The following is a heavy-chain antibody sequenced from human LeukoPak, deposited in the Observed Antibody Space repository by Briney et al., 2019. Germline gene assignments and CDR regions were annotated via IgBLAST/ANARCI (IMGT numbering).Heavy chain of an antibody. CDR3: ANLGSGYYGASWFDP. CDR2: ISGSGGST. D-gene: IGHD3-22*01. Sequence: RSGGSLRLSCAASGFTFSSYAMSWVRQAPGKGLEWVSAISGSGGSTYYADSVKGRFTISRDNSKNTLYLQMNSLRAEDTAVYYCANLGSGYYGASWFDPWGQGTLVTVSS. V-gene: IGHV3-23*01. J-gene: IGHJ5*02. CDR1: GFTFSSYA.